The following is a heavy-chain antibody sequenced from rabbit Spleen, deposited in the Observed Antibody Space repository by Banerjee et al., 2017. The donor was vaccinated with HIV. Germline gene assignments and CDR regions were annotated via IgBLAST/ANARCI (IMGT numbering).Heavy chain of an antibody. J-gene: IGHJ6*01. Sequence: QQLVESGGGLVQPGGSLKLSCKGSGFDFSDYGVSWVRQAPGKGLEWIGYIDPIFGSTYYANWVNGRFTISKTSSTVDLKMTSLTEADAATYFCARGINMEGFGYNLWGPGTLVTVS. D-gene: IGHD6-1*01. CDR1: GFDFSDYG. CDR2: IDPIFGST. CDR3: ARGINMEGFGYNL. V-gene: IGHV1S21*01.